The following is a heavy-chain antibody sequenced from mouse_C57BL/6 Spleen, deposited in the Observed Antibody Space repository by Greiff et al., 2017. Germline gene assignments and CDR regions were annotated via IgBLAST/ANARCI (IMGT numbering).Heavy chain of an antibody. CDR3: AREDGSLLRYCDV. V-gene: IGHV3-6*01. J-gene: IGHJ1*03. CDR1: GYSITSGYY. D-gene: IGHD1-2*01. Sequence: ESGPGLVKPSQSLSLTCSVTGYSITSGYYWNWIRQFPGNKLEWMGYISYDGSNNYNPSLKNRISITRDTSKNQFFLKLNSVTTEDTATYYCAREDGSLLRYCDVWGTGTTVTVSS. CDR2: ISYDGSN.